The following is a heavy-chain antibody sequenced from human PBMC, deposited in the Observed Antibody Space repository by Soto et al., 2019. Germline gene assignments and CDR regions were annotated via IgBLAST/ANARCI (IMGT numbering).Heavy chain of an antibody. D-gene: IGHD2-2*02. CDR1: GGSITTGGSY. Sequence: KASETLSLTCTVSGGSITTGGSYWSWIRQHPGKGLEWIGNIYHSGNTYYNPSLKSRLTISVDTSKNHFSLMVASVTAADTAVYYCARARFQVLYGKPYFDSWGQGTLVTVSS. CDR2: IYHSGNT. J-gene: IGHJ4*02. V-gene: IGHV4-31*03. CDR3: ARARFQVLYGKPYFDS.